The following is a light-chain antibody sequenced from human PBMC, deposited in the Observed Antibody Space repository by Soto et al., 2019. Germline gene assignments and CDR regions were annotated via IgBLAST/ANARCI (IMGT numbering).Light chain of an antibody. Sequence: EVVLTQSPVTLSLSPVERATLSCRASQSVGTPLAWYQQRSGQAPRLLIYDASTRAASIPARFSGSGSGADYTLTIGSLEPEDSAVYYCQHRGEWPPGATFGQGTRLEIK. CDR1: QSVGTP. CDR2: DAS. V-gene: IGKV3-11*01. J-gene: IGKJ5*01. CDR3: QHRGEWPPGAT.